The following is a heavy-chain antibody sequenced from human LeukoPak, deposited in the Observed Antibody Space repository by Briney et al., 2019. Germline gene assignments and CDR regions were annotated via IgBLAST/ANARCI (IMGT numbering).Heavy chain of an antibody. CDR3: ARDVAAAGNWFDP. J-gene: IGHJ5*02. CDR1: GGSISSGGYY. D-gene: IGHD6-13*01. CDR2: IYYSGST. Sequence: SETLSLTCTVSGGSISSGGYYWSWIRQHPGKGLEWIGYIYYSGSTYYNPSLKSRVTISVDTSKNQFSLKLSSVAAADTAVYYCARDVAAAGNWFDPWGQGTLVTVPS. V-gene: IGHV4-31*03.